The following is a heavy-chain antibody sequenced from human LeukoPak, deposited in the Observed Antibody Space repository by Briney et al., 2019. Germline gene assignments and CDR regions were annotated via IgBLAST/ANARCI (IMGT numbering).Heavy chain of an antibody. Sequence: GASVKVSCKAFGATXNIGHAFIWARQAPGQGLQWMGRMIPFLGEVNYAQNFQGRVSFTADRSTATMYMELKRLRLDDTAIYYCSPCGHAYDWFGPWGQGTLVTVSA. CDR1: GATXNIGHA. CDR3: SPCGHAYDWFGP. V-gene: IGHV1-69*04. CDR2: MIPFLGEV. D-gene: IGHD5-12*01. J-gene: IGHJ5*02.